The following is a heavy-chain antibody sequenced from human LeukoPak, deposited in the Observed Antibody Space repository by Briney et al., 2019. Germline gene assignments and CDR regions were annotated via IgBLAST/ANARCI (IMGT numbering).Heavy chain of an antibody. CDR2: ISSNGGST. D-gene: IGHD3-3*01. Sequence: GGSLRLSCAASGFTFSSYAMHWVRQAPGKGLEYVSAISSNGGSTYYANSVKGRFTVSRDNSKNTLYLQMGSLRAEDMAVYYCARDHTQYNDFWSGYSYYFDYWGQGTLVTVSS. CDR3: ARDHTQYNDFWSGYSYYFDY. CDR1: GFTFSSYA. J-gene: IGHJ4*02. V-gene: IGHV3-64*01.